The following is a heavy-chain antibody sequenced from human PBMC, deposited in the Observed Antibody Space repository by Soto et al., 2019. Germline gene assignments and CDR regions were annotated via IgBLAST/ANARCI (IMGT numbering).Heavy chain of an antibody. CDR1: GYTFTSYG. J-gene: IGHJ1*01. D-gene: IGHD4-17*01. CDR2: ISAYNGNR. CDR3: ARYADDYSEYFHH. V-gene: IGHV1-18*01. Sequence: QVQLVQSGAEVTESGASVKVSCKASGYTFTSYGISWVRQAPGQGLEWVGWISAYNGNRNYAQKLQGRVTTTTDTSTSTAYMELRSLRSDDTAVYYCARYADDYSEYFHHWGQGTLVTVSS.